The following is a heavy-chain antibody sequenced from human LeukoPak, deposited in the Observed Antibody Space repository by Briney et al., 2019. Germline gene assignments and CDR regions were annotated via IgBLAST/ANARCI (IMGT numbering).Heavy chain of an antibody. CDR2: INPSGGST. V-gene: IGHV1-46*01. Sequence: ASVKVSCKASGYTFTSPHLHWVRQAPGQGLEWMGIINPSGGSTTYAQKFQGRVTMTRDTSTSTVHMEVSSLRSEDTAIYYCARSRGGYSSGSDYWGQGTLVTVSS. CDR1: GYTFTSPH. CDR3: ARSRGGYSSGSDY. J-gene: IGHJ4*02. D-gene: IGHD5-18*01.